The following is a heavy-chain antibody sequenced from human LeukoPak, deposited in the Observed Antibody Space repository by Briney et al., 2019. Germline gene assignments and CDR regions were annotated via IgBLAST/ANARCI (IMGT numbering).Heavy chain of an antibody. D-gene: IGHD2-15*01. J-gene: IGHJ4*02. Sequence: ASVKVSCKVSGYTLTELSMHWVRQAPGKGLEWMGGFDPEDGETIYAQKFQGRVTMTEDTSTDTAYMELSSLRSEDTAVYYCATLGYCSGGSCRPVDYWGQGTLVTVSS. V-gene: IGHV1-24*01. CDR1: GYTLTELS. CDR3: ATLGYCSGGSCRPVDY. CDR2: FDPEDGET.